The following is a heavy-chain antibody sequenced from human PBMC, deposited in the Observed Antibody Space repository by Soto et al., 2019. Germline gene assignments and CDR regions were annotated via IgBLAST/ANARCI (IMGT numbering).Heavy chain of an antibody. V-gene: IGHV3-66*01. D-gene: IGHD3-9*01. CDR1: GFTVSSNY. CDR2: IYSGGST. Sequence: GGSLRLSCAASGFTVSSNYMSWVRQAPGKGLEWVSVIYSGGSTYYADSVKGRFTISRDNSKNTLYLQMNSLRAEDTAVYYCAKRGGGYDILTGYFDYYYYYMDVWGKGTTVTVSS. CDR3: AKRGGGYDILTGYFDYYYYYMDV. J-gene: IGHJ6*03.